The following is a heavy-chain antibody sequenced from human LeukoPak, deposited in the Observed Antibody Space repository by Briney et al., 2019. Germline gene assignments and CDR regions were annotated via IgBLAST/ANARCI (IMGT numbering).Heavy chain of an antibody. CDR1: GFTFSSYW. J-gene: IGHJ6*03. CDR2: IKEDGSEE. D-gene: IGHD3-22*01. Sequence: GGSLRLSCAASGFTFSSYWMTWVRQAPGKWLEWVANIKEDGSEEYFVDSVKGRFAIYRDNAKNSVFLEMDSLRVEDTAVYYCARGRSVNGHYYYYYMDVWGKGTTVTVSS. V-gene: IGHV3-7*01. CDR3: ARGRSVNGHYYYYYMDV.